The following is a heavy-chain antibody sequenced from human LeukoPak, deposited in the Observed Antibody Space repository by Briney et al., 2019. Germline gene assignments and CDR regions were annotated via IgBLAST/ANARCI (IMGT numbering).Heavy chain of an antibody. CDR1: GFTVSSNY. D-gene: IGHD6-19*01. CDR3: AKDPYSSGWFDY. V-gene: IGHV3-66*01. Sequence: GGSLRLSCAASGFTVSSNYMSWVRQAPGKGLEWVSVIYSGGSTYYADSVKGRFTISRDNSKNTLYLQMNSLRAEDTAVYYCAKDPYSSGWFDYWGQGTLVTVSS. J-gene: IGHJ5*01. CDR2: IYSGGST.